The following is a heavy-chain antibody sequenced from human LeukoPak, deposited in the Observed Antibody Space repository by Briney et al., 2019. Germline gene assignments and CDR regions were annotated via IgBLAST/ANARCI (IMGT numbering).Heavy chain of an antibody. V-gene: IGHV4-34*01. CDR2: INHSGST. CDR3: ARGGNWVFDY. CDR1: GGSFSGYY. Sequence: PSETLSLTCAVYGGSFSGYYWSWIRQPPGKGLEWIGEINHSGSTNYNPSLKSRVTISVDKSKNQFSLKLSSVTAADTAVYYCARGGNWVFDYWGPGALVTASS. D-gene: IGHD1-1*01. J-gene: IGHJ4*02.